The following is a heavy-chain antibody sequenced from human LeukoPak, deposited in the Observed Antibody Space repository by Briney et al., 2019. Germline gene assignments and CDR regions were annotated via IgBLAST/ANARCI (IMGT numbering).Heavy chain of an antibody. V-gene: IGHV3-30*03. J-gene: IGHJ3*02. CDR3: ARDEWFRAFDI. CDR1: GFTFSSYG. CDR2: ISYDGSNK. D-gene: IGHD3-3*01. Sequence: GGSLRLSCAASGFTFSSYGMHWVRQAPGKGLEWVAVISYDGSNKYYADSVKGRFTISRDNSKNTLYLQMNSLRAEDTALYYCARDEWFRAFDIWGQGTMVTVSS.